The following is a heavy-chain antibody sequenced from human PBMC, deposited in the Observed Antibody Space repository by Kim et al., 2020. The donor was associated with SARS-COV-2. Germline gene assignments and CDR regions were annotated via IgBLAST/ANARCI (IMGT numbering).Heavy chain of an antibody. CDR2: LNTGSGST. Sequence: ASVKVSCKASGYTFTNYAVHWVRQAPGQRLEWMGWLNTGSGSTKYSQNFQGRVSFTRDTAATTAYMDLSGLRSEDTAMYYCVRDAFEYSNNWYDWLDPWG. CDR3: VRDAFEYSNNWYDWLDP. V-gene: IGHV1-3*04. CDR1: GYTFTNYA. D-gene: IGHD6-6*01. J-gene: IGHJ5*02.